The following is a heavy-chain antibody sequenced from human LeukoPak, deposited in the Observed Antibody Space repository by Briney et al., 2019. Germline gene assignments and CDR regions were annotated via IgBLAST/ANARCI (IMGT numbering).Heavy chain of an antibody. CDR2: INWNGGST. V-gene: IGHV3-20*04. CDR1: GFTFSSYS. D-gene: IGHD3-10*01. CDR3: ARDHGDYYYYMDV. J-gene: IGHJ6*03. Sequence: GGSLRLSCAASGFTFSSYSMNWVRQAPGKGLEWVSGINWNGGSTGYADSVKGRFTISRDNAKNSLYLQMNSLRAEDTALYYCARDHGDYYYYMDVWGKGTTVTVSS.